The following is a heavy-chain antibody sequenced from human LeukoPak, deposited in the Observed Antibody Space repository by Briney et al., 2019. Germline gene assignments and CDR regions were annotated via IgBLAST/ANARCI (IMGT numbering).Heavy chain of an antibody. V-gene: IGHV6-1*01. CDR1: GDSVSRNSVG. J-gene: IGHJ4*02. CDR3: MRAVAGRGDY. CDR2: TYYRSKWYY. Sequence: SQTLSLTCAISGDSVSRNSVGWTWIRQSPSRGLEWLGRTYYRSKWYYDYAVSLKSRITINLDTSKNQFSLQLNSVTPEDTAVYYCMRAVAGRGDYWGQGTLVTVSS. D-gene: IGHD6-19*01.